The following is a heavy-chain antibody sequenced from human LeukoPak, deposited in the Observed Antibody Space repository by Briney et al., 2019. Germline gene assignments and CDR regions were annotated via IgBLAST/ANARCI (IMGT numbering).Heavy chain of an antibody. V-gene: IGHV3-20*04. CDR1: GFPFYNYG. CDR2: ITWNGGIT. J-gene: IGHJ4*02. CDR3: ARSYYYDSSGYYPFDY. Sequence: RAGGSLRLSCAASGFPFYNYGMAWVRQSPGKGRECVSGITWNGGITAYADSVKGRFTISRDNAKNSLYLQMNSLRAEDTAVYYCARSYYYDSSGYYPFDYWGQGTLVTVSS. D-gene: IGHD3-22*01.